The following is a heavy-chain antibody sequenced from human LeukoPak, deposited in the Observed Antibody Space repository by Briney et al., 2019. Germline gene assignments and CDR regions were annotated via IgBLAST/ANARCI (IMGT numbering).Heavy chain of an antibody. CDR2: VSPPGGGT. Sequence: GGSLRLSCAASGFTFSNHGMNWVRQAPGKGLEWLSGVSPPGGGTYYADSVKGRFTISRGDSKNTLSLQMNSLRVEDTAVYHCARDLAWGAFDYWGQGTLVTVSS. J-gene: IGHJ4*02. D-gene: IGHD7-27*01. CDR1: GFTFSNHG. V-gene: IGHV3-23*01. CDR3: ARDLAWGAFDY.